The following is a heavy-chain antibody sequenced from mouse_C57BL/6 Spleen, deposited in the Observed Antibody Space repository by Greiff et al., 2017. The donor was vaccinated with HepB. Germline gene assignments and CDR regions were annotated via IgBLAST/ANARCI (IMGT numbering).Heavy chain of an antibody. J-gene: IGHJ3*01. CDR1: GYTFTSYG. V-gene: IGHV1-81*01. CDR2: IYPRSGNT. D-gene: IGHD1-1*02. Sequence: SGAELARPGASVKLSCKASGYTFTSYGISWVKQRTGQGLEWIGEIYPRSGNTYYNEKLKGKATLTADKSSSTAYMKLRSLTSEDSAVYFCAVHCGSWAWFAYWGQGTLVTVSA. CDR3: AVHCGSWAWFAY.